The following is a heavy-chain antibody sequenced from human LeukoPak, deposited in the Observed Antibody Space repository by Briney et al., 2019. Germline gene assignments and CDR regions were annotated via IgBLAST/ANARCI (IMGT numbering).Heavy chain of an antibody. CDR2: FAGSDTTT. J-gene: IGHJ4*02. CDR3: TTLGYHLDS. V-gene: IGHV3-48*03. D-gene: IGHD3-22*01. Sequence: GGSLRLSCAASGFDFGAYEMTWVRQAPGKGLEWVAYFAGSDTTTYYADSVKGRFTISRDNARKSLYLQMNSLRAEDTALYYCTTLGYHLDSWGQGTLVTVSS. CDR1: GFDFGAYE.